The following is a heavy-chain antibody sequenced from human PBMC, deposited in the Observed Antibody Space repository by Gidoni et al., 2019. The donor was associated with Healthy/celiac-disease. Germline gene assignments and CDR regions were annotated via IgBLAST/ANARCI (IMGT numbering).Heavy chain of an antibody. J-gene: IGHJ3*02. Sequence: QVTLKESGPVLVKHTETRTLTGTVSGSSLSNARMGVSWIRQPPGKALAWLAHIFSNDEKSYSTSLKSLLTISKDTSKSQVVLTMTNMDPVDTATYYCARKSELLRDYAFDIWGQGTMVTVSS. CDR1: GSSLSNARMG. V-gene: IGHV2-26*01. CDR3: ARKSELLRDYAFDI. CDR2: IFSNDEK. D-gene: IGHD1-26*01.